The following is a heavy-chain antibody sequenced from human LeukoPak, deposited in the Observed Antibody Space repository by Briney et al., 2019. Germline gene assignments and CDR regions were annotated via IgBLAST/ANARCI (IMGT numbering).Heavy chain of an antibody. CDR2: INPSGGST. V-gene: IGHV1-46*01. CDR3: ARDHYDFWSGYSGFYYYMDV. CDR1: GYTFTSYY. J-gene: IGHJ6*03. D-gene: IGHD3-3*01. Sequence: ASVKVSCKASGYTFTSYYMHWVRQAPGQGLEWMGIINPSGGSTSYAQKFQGRVTMTRDMSTSTVYMELSSLRSEDTAVYYCARDHYDFWSGYSGFYYYMDVWGKGTTVTVSS.